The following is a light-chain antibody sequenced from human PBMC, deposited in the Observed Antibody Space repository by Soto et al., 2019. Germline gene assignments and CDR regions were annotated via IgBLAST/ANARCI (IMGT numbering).Light chain of an antibody. J-gene: IGLJ1*01. CDR1: SSDVGSYNL. Sequence: QSVLTQPASVSGSPGQAITISCTGSSSDVGSYNLVSWYQQHPGKAPKLMIYAGSKRPSGVSNRFSGSKSGNTASLTISGLQAEDEADYYCFSYASSTTYVFGTGTKLTVL. V-gene: IGLV2-23*01. CDR2: AGS. CDR3: FSYASSTTYV.